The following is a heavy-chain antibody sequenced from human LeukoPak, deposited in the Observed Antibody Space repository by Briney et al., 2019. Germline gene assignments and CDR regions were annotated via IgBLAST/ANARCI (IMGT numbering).Heavy chain of an antibody. Sequence: GGSLRLSCAASGFAFSAYGMHWVRQAPGKGLEWVAFIRFDGIKKDYADSVKVQFTISRDNAKKMVFLQMNSLRIEDTAVYYCAKGEGYMDVWGKGTTVTV. CDR1: GFAFSAYG. D-gene: IGHD1-26*01. V-gene: IGHV3-30*02. CDR3: AKGEGYMDV. CDR2: IRFDGIKK. J-gene: IGHJ6*03.